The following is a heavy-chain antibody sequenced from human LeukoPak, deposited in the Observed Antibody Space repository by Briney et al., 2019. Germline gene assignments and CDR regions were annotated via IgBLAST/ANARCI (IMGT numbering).Heavy chain of an antibody. CDR3: AKEGITGTKGHQGMSWFDP. Sequence: PGGSLRLSCAASGFTFSSYAMHWVRQAPGKGLEWVAVISYDGSNKYYADSVKGRFTISRDNSKNTLYLQMNSLRAEDTAVYYCAKEGITGTKGHQGMSWFDPWGQGTLVTVSS. V-gene: IGHV3-30-3*01. CDR1: GFTFSSYA. D-gene: IGHD1-7*01. J-gene: IGHJ5*02. CDR2: ISYDGSNK.